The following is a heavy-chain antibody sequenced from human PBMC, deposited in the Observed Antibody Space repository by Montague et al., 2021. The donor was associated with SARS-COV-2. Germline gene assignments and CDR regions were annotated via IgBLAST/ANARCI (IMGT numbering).Heavy chain of an antibody. CDR1: GFTFSSYE. J-gene: IGHJ4*01. CDR3: AREEDSYVSGTLDY. CDR2: ISSSGSNL. D-gene: IGHD3-10*01. V-gene: IGHV3-48*03. Sequence: SLRLSCAASGFTFSSYEMNLVRQAPVKGLEWVSYISSSGSNLYHSDSVRGRFTISRDNARDSVYLQMNSLRAEDTAVYYCAREEDSYVSGTLDYWGQGTLVTVSS.